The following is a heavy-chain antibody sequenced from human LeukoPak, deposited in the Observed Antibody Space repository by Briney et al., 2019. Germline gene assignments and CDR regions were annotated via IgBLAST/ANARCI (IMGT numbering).Heavy chain of an antibody. CDR2: ISSSSSYI. V-gene: IGHV3-21*01. Sequence: PGGSLRLSCAASGFTFSSYSMNWVRQAPGKGLEWVSSISSSSSYIYYADSVKGRFTISRDNAKNSLYLQMNSLRAEDTAVYYCARGPGYCSSTSCYPLDYWGQGTLVTVSS. J-gene: IGHJ4*02. D-gene: IGHD2-2*01. CDR3: ARGPGYCSSTSCYPLDY. CDR1: GFTFSSYS.